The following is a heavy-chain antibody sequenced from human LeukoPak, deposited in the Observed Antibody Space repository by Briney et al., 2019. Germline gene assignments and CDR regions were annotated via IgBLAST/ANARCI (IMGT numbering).Heavy chain of an antibody. Sequence: GGSLRLSCAASGFTFSSYSMNWVRQAPGKGLEWVSYISSSSSTIYYADSVKGRFTISRDNAKNSLYLQMNGLRAEDTAVYYCARIPTEDYYYGMDVWGQGTTVTVSS. V-gene: IGHV3-48*01. D-gene: IGHD4-17*01. CDR1: GFTFSSYS. CDR2: ISSSSSTI. CDR3: ARIPTEDYYYGMDV. J-gene: IGHJ6*02.